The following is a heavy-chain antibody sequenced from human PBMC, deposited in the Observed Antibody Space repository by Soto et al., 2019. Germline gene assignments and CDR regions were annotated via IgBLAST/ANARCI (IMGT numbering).Heavy chain of an antibody. J-gene: IGHJ4*02. Sequence: QVQLVQSGAEVKKPGASVKVSCKASNYTFTSNGISWVRQAPGQGLEWIGWISAYNGNTNYAQNLQCRVTMTTDTSTSTDYMELRSLRSDDTAVYYCARENLGGGNDYWGQGTLVTFSS. D-gene: IGHD2-15*01. CDR1: NYTFTSNG. CDR3: ARENLGGGNDY. CDR2: ISAYNGNT. V-gene: IGHV1-18*01.